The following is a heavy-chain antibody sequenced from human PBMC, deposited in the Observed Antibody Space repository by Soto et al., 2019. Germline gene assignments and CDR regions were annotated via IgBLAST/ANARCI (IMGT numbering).Heavy chain of an antibody. Sequence: SETLSLSCTVSGDSISSADYYWSWIRQTPGKGLEWIGHIFYSGTTYYNPSLKSRLTISVDTSKNHFSLRLTSVTAADTAVYYCARDLWVEPELYYYGMDVWGQGTTVTVSS. D-gene: IGHD1-1*01. CDR3: ARDLWVEPELYYYGMDV. CDR2: IFYSGTT. V-gene: IGHV4-30-4*01. J-gene: IGHJ6*02. CDR1: GDSISSADYY.